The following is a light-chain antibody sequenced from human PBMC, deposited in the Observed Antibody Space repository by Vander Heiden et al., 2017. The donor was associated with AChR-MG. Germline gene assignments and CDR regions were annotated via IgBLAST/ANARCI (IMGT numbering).Light chain of an antibody. J-gene: IGKJ3*01. Sequence: DIVLTQSPGTLSLSPGERATLSCRASQSVSSSYLAWYQQKPGQAPRLLIYGASSRATGIPDRFNGSGSGTDFTLTISRLEPEDFAVYYCQQYGSSPPFTFGPGTKVDIK. V-gene: IGKV3-20*01. CDR2: GAS. CDR1: QSVSSSY. CDR3: QQYGSSPPFT.